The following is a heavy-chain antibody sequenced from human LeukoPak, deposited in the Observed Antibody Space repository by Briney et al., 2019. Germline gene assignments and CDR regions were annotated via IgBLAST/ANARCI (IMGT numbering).Heavy chain of an antibody. D-gene: IGHD3-10*01. Sequence: KTSETLSLTCNVSGASISVHYWSWIRQSPGKGVECIGYIYSGSVDYNPSLKSRATISGDASKNQVSLILKSVTTADTAMYYCVKVGYGSGTWGWFDPWGQGILVTVST. CDR3: VKVGYGSGTWGWFDP. CDR2: IYSGSV. CDR1: GASISVHY. V-gene: IGHV4-59*11. J-gene: IGHJ5*02.